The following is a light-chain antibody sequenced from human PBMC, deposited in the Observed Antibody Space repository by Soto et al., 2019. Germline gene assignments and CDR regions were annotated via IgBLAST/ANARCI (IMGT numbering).Light chain of an antibody. Sequence: EIVMTQSPATLSVSPGERATLSCRASQSVSSNLAWYQQKPGQAPRLLIYGASTRATGIPARFSGSGSGTEFTLTFSSLKSEDFAVFYCQQYNNWPRTFGQGTKVETK. V-gene: IGKV3-15*01. CDR1: QSVSSN. CDR3: QQYNNWPRT. J-gene: IGKJ1*01. CDR2: GAS.